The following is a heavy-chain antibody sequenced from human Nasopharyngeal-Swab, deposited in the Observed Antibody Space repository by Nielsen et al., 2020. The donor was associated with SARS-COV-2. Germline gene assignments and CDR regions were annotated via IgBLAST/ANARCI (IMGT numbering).Heavy chain of an antibody. CDR1: GGTFSSYA. CDR2: INAGNGNT. J-gene: IGHJ6*02. Sequence: ASVKVSCKASGGTFSSYAISWVRQAPGQRLEWMGWINAGNGNTKYSQKFQGRVTITRDTSASTAYMELSSLRSEDTAVYYCALSNMPSYDLRNYYYGMDVWGQGTTVTVSS. V-gene: IGHV1-3*01. CDR3: ALSNMPSYDLRNYYYGMDV. D-gene: IGHD3-3*01.